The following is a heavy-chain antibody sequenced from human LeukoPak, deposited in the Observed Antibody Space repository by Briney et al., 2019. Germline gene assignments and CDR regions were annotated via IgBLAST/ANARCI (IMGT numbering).Heavy chain of an antibody. Sequence: GGSLRLSCAASGFTFSDYYMSWIRQAPGKGLEWVSYISSSGSTIYYADSVKGRFTISRDNAKNSLYLQMNSLRAEDTAVYYCARDRTSRDSSGPDEKNYYYYGMDVWGQGTTVTVSS. V-gene: IGHV3-11*01. J-gene: IGHJ6*02. CDR1: GFTFSDYY. CDR3: ARDRTSRDSSGPDEKNYYYYGMDV. D-gene: IGHD3-22*01. CDR2: ISSSGSTI.